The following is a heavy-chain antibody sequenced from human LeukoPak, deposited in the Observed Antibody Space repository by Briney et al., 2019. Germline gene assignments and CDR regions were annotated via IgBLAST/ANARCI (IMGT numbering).Heavy chain of an antibody. J-gene: IGHJ5*01. V-gene: IGHV4-59*01. CDR2: IHYSGNT. D-gene: IGHD2-2*01. CDR1: GGSINSYY. Sequence: SETLSLTCTVDGGSINSYYWSWIRQPPGKGLEWFGYIHYSGNTNYNPSLKSRVTISIDMFKKQFSLKLSSVTAADTAVYYCARLWGYCSSTSCYGASYFDSWGQGTLVTVSS. CDR3: ARLWGYCSSTSCYGASYFDS.